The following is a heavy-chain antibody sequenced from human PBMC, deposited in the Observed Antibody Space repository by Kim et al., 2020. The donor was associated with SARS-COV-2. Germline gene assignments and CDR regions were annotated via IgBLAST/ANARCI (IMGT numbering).Heavy chain of an antibody. D-gene: IGHD1-26*01. CDR3: ARGVMGVGANAFDI. J-gene: IGHJ3*02. V-gene: IGHV1-69*04. Sequence: NYTQRVQGRVTIPADKSTRTAYMELSRLRSEDTAVYYCARGVMGVGANAFDIWGQGTMVTVSS.